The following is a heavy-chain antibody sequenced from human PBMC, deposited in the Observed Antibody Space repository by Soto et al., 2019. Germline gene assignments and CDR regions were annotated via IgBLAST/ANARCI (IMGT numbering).Heavy chain of an antibody. D-gene: IGHD3-3*01. CDR1: GYTFTSYG. CDR3: ARDPYYDFWSGYTWFDP. J-gene: IGHJ5*02. Sequence: QVQLVQSGAEVQKPGASVKVSCKASGYTFTSYGISWVRQAPGQGLEWMGWISAYNGNTNYAQKLQGRVTMTTDTSTSTAYMELRSLRSDDTAVYYCARDPYYDFWSGYTWFDPWGQGTLVTVSS. V-gene: IGHV1-18*01. CDR2: ISAYNGNT.